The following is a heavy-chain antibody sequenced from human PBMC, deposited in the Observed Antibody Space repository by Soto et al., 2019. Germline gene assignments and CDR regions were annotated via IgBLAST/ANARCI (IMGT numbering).Heavy chain of an antibody. V-gene: IGHV4-59*01. CDR3: VASLESRAMESFGY. J-gene: IGHJ4*01. D-gene: IGHD5-18*01. Sequence: PSETLSLTCSVSAGSISRYYWGWVRQLPGERLEWIAYVSYSVGASYNPSLKSRVTISLDTSKCQIALRLMSVTAADTAIYYCVASLESRAMESFGYWGPGALVNVSS. CDR1: AGSISRYY. CDR2: VSYSVGA.